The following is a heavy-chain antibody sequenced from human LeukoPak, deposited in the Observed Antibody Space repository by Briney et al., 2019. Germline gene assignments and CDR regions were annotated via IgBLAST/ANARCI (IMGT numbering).Heavy chain of an antibody. D-gene: IGHD3-10*01. CDR1: GFTFGDFY. CDR2: ISSTGSSI. V-gene: IGHV3-11*01. Sequence: GGSLRLSCAASGFTFGDFYMTWIRQAPGKGPEWVSFISSTGSSIYYADSVKGRFTISRDNDENSLFLHMTSLRVEDTAVYYCARQPMIRGVNVFDSWGQGTLAIVSS. J-gene: IGHJ4*02. CDR3: ARQPMIRGVNVFDS.